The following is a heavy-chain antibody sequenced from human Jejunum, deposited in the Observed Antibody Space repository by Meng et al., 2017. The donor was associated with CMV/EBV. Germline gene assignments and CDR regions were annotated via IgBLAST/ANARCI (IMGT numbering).Heavy chain of an antibody. J-gene: IGHJ3*02. Sequence: FTFSRYGMHWVRQAPGKGLEWVAFIPYDGSNQYYADSVRGRFTISRDNSKNTLYLQMNSLRAEDRAVYYCAKRLRYSGSYSDAFDIWGQGTMVTVSS. D-gene: IGHD1-26*01. V-gene: IGHV3-30*02. CDR2: IPYDGSNQ. CDR3: AKRLRYSGSYSDAFDI. CDR1: FTFSRYG.